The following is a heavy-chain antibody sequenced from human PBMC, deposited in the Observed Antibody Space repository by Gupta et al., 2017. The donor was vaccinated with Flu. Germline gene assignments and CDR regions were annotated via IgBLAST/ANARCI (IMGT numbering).Heavy chain of an antibody. CDR3: AREKIHYDILTGYSRYYFDY. Sequence: LEWMGGIIPIFGTANYAQKFQGRVTITADKSTSTAYMELSSLRSEDTAVYYCAREKIHYDILTGYSRYYFDYWGQGTLVTVSS. D-gene: IGHD3-9*01. J-gene: IGHJ4*02. V-gene: IGHV1-69*06. CDR2: IIPIFGTA.